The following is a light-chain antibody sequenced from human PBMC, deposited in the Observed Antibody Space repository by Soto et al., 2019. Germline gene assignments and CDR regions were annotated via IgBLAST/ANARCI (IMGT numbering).Light chain of an antibody. Sequence: QSALTQPPSTSRTPGQRVTISCSGSSSDIGSNAVYWYQQLPGTAPKLLIYRNNQRPSGVPDRFSGTKSGTPASLAISGLRSEDEADYYCAAWNDGLSGFVFGTGTKVTVL. CDR1: SSDIGSNA. J-gene: IGLJ1*01. V-gene: IGLV1-47*01. CDR3: AAWNDGLSGFV. CDR2: RNN.